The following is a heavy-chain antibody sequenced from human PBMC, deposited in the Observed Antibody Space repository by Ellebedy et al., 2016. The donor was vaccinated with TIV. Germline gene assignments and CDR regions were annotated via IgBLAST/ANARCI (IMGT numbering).Heavy chain of an antibody. J-gene: IGHJ3*02. D-gene: IGHD4-17*01. CDR1: GFSFRRYW. CDR2: INQDGSDK. CDR3: ATDGSYGDYRSPTHAFVM. V-gene: IGHV3-7*01. Sequence: GESLKISCAASGFSFRRYWMTWVRQAPGKGLEWVANINQDGSDKYYEDSVKGRFTIARDNAKNSLYLQMSSLRVEDTAVYYCATDGSYGDYRSPTHAFVMWGQGTMVAVSS.